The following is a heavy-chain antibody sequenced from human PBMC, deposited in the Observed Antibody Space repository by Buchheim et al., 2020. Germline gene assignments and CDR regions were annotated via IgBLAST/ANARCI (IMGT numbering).Heavy chain of an antibody. CDR2: IKGDGSDI. V-gene: IGHV3-74*03. J-gene: IGHJ4*02. D-gene: IGHD2-21*01. Sequence: VQLVESGGGLVQPGGSLRLSCAASGFTFSSYWMYWVRQLPGKGLVWVSGIKGDGSDITYADSVKGRFTISRDNAKNTLYLQMNSLRADDTAMYYCGRDIRIGGWGQGTL. CDR3: GRDIRIGG. CDR1: GFTFSSYW.